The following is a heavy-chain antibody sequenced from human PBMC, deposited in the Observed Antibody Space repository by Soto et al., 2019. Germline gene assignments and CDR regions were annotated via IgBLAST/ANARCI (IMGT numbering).Heavy chain of an antibody. CDR2: ISGSGGST. Sequence: GGSLRLSCAASGFTFSSYAMSWVRQAPGKGLEWVSAISGSGGSTYYADSVKGRFTISRDNSKNTLYLQMYSLRAEDTAVYYCAKDDCPYYDILTGYYDYYYGMDVWGQGTTVTVSS. D-gene: IGHD3-9*01. J-gene: IGHJ6*02. V-gene: IGHV3-23*01. CDR1: GFTFSSYA. CDR3: AKDDCPYYDILTGYYDYYYGMDV.